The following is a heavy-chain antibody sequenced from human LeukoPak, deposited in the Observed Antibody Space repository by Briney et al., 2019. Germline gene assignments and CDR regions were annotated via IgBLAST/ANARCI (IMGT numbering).Heavy chain of an antibody. CDR2: ISSSSSTI. CDR3: ARYCSSASCQYYYYIDV. J-gene: IGHJ6*03. CDR1: GFTFSSHS. V-gene: IGHV3-48*04. Sequence: GGSLRLSCAASGFTFSSHSMNWVRQAPGKGLEWVSYISSSSSTIYYADSVKGRFTISRDNAKNSLYLQMNSLRAEDTAVYYCARYCSSASCQYYYYIDVWGKGTTVTVSS. D-gene: IGHD2-2*01.